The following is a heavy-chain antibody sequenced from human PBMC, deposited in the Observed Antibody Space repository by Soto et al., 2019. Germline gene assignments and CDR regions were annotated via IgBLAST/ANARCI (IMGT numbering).Heavy chain of an antibody. Sequence: GGSLRLSCAASGYTFSSFWMRRGRQAPGKGLEWVANIKTDGSETHYVDSVKGRFTISRDNPKTSLFLQMNSLRVDDPAVYFCTSYLYPRFYRRSRRYPYYCGPVTLGT. CDR1: GYTFSSFW. CDR2: IKTDGSET. CDR3: TSYLYPRFYRRSRRYPYY. J-gene: IGHJ1*01. D-gene: IGHD3-10*01. V-gene: IGHV3-7*03.